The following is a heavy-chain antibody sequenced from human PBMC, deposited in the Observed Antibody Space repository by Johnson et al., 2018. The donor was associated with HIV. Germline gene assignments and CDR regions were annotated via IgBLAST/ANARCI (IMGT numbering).Heavy chain of an antibody. V-gene: IGHV3-48*04. D-gene: IGHD1-7*01. J-gene: IGHJ3*02. CDR3: ARRGNWNYLKSAFDI. CDR2: ISSSGSTM. Sequence: VQLVESGGGVVQPGKSLRLSCVASGLSFSNFGIHWVRQAPGKGPEWVSYISSSGSTMYYADSVKGRFTISRDNAKNSLYLQMNSLRAEDTAVYHCARRGNWNYLKSAFDIWGQGTMVTVSS. CDR1: GLSFSNFG.